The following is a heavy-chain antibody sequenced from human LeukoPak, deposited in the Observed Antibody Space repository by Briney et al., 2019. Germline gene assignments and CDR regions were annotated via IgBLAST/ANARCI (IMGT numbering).Heavy chain of an antibody. D-gene: IGHD3-22*01. CDR2: IYYSGST. V-gene: IGHV4-39*01. Sequence: SETLSLTCTASGGSISSSSCYWGWLRQPPGKGLEWIGSIYYSGSTYYNPSLKSRATLSVDTSKNQFSLKLSSVTAADTAVYYCAVLNYYDSSGYLDYWGQGTLVTVSS. J-gene: IGHJ4*02. CDR3: AVLNYYDSSGYLDY. CDR1: GGSISSSSCY.